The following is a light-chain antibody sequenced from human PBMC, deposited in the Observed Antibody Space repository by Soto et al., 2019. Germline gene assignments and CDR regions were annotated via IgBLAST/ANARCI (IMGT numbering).Light chain of an antibody. Sequence: EIVMTQSPATLSVSPGERATHSCRASQSVSSNLAWYQQKPGQAPRLVIFAVSIRAPGIPDRFSGSGSGTDFTLTINRLEREDFAVYYCQQYGSSRWTFGQGTKVDI. CDR1: QSVSSN. V-gene: IGKV3-20*01. CDR2: AVS. J-gene: IGKJ1*01. CDR3: QQYGSSRWT.